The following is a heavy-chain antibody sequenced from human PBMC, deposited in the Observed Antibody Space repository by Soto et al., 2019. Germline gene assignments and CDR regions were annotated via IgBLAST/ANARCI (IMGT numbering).Heavy chain of an antibody. J-gene: IGHJ4*02. Sequence: QVQLVQSGAEEKKPGASVKVSCKASGYTLTGYAMHWVRQAPGQRLEWMGWINAGNGNTKYSQKFQGRVTITRDTSASPAYMELSSLRSEDTAVYYFARAGAGAADFDYCGQGTLVTFAS. CDR3: ARAGAGAADFDY. D-gene: IGHD6-19*01. CDR1: GYTLTGYA. V-gene: IGHV1-3*05. CDR2: INAGNGNT.